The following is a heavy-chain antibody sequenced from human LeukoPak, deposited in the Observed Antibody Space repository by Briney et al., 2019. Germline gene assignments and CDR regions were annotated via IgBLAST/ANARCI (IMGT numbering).Heavy chain of an antibody. CDR1: GYTFTGYY. J-gene: IGHJ6*03. D-gene: IGHD3-22*01. Sequence: ASVKVSCKASGYTFTGYYMHLVRQAPGQGLEWMGWISAYNGNTNYAQKLQGRVTMTTDTSTSTAYMELRSLRSDDTAVYYCARGPPIVVVITTLYYYYYMDVWGKGTTVTVSS. CDR3: ARGPPIVVVITTLYYYYYMDV. CDR2: ISAYNGNT. V-gene: IGHV1-18*04.